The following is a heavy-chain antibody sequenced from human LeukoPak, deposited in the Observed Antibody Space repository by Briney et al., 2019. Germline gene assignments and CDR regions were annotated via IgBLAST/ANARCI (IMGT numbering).Heavy chain of an antibody. Sequence: GGSLRLSCAASGFTFSNYAMSWVRQAPGKGLEWVSAISGSGGSTYYADSVKGRFTISRDNSKNTLYLQMNSLRAEDTAVYYCAKENHGIVGATTLIDYWGQGTLVTVSS. V-gene: IGHV3-23*01. J-gene: IGHJ4*02. CDR3: AKENHGIVGATTLIDY. D-gene: IGHD1-26*01. CDR2: ISGSGGST. CDR1: GFTFSNYA.